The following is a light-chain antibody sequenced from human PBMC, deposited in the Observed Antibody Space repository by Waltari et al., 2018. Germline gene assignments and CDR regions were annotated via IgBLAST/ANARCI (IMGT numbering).Light chain of an antibody. Sequence: QSALTQPPSASGSRGQSVTISCPGTSSDVGSYNYVSCYQQHPGKAPKLMIYEVTKRPSGVPDRFSGSKSGNMASLTVSGLQAEDEADYYCSSYAGSNNVIFGGGTRLTVL. J-gene: IGLJ2*01. V-gene: IGLV2-8*01. CDR1: SSDVGSYNY. CDR2: EVT. CDR3: SSYAGSNNVI.